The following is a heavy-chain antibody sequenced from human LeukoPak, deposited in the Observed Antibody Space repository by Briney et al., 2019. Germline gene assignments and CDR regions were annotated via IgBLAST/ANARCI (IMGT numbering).Heavy chain of an antibody. V-gene: IGHV3-21*01. CDR1: GFTFSSDT. D-gene: IGHD2/OR15-2a*01. Sequence: GGSLRLSCAASGFTFSSDTMSWVRQAPGKGLEWVSSMSSTSKYKYYADSVKGRFTISRDNAKNSLYLQMNSLRADDTAVYYCARDLWTSRDYYGMGVWGQGTTVTVSS. J-gene: IGHJ6*02. CDR2: MSSTSKYK. CDR3: ARDLWTSRDYYGMGV.